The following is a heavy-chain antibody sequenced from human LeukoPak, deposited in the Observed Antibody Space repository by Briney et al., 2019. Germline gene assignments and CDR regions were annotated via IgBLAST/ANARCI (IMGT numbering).Heavy chain of an antibody. CDR2: VSRFGGTT. D-gene: IGHD6-13*01. CDR1: GFTFDSYA. V-gene: IGHV3-23*01. Sequence: GGYLRLSCAASGFTFDSYAMSWVRQAPGKGLEWVSAVSRFGGTTYYAVSAKGRFTISRDNSNTTVYLQMNSLRVGDTALYYCVKHVGSRWSNNRFDPWGQGTLVTVS. J-gene: IGHJ5*02. CDR3: VKHVGSRWSNNRFDP.